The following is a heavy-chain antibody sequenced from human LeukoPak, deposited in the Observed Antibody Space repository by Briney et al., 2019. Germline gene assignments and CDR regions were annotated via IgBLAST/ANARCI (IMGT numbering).Heavy chain of an antibody. V-gene: IGHV1-2*02. CDR2: INPNSGGT. Sequence: ASVKVSCKASGYTFTGYYMHWVRQAPGQGLEWMGWINPNSGGTNYAQKFQDRVTMTRDTSISTVYMEVSRLRSDDTAVYYCASKGYCSGGSCYFRGVYYYYYMDVWGKGTTVTVSS. CDR3: ASKGYCSGGSCYFRGVYYYYYMDV. CDR1: GYTFTGYY. D-gene: IGHD2-15*01. J-gene: IGHJ6*03.